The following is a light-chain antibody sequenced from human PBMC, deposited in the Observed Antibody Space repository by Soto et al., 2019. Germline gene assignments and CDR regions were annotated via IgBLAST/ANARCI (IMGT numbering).Light chain of an antibody. Sequence: EIVLTQSPGSLSLSPGERATLSCRASQSVDSSFFAWYQQKPGQAPRLLIYGASNRATGIPDRVSGSGSGTDFTLTIRRLEPEAFAVYYCQQYVSSVTFGQGTKVEIK. CDR1: QSVDSSF. CDR3: QQYVSSVT. CDR2: GAS. V-gene: IGKV3-20*01. J-gene: IGKJ1*01.